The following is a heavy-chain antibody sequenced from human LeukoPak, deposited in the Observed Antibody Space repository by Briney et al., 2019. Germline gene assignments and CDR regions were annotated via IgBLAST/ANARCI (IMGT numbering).Heavy chain of an antibody. Sequence: GGSLRLSCAASGFTFKSYWMHWVRQAPGKGLVWVSRINGDGSSTSYADSVKGRFTISRDNAKNTLYLQMDSLRAEDTAVYYCARESRDTNSFDYWGQGTLVTVSS. V-gene: IGHV3-74*01. J-gene: IGHJ4*02. D-gene: IGHD5-18*01. CDR1: GFTFKSYW. CDR3: ARESRDTNSFDY. CDR2: INGDGSST.